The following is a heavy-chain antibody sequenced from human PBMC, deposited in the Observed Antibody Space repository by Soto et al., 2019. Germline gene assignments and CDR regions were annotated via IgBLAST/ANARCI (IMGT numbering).Heavy chain of an antibody. D-gene: IGHD2-15*01. CDR1: GGSFSGYY. CDR3: VRVKVVVAADAFDI. CDR2: INHSGST. V-gene: IGHV4-34*01. J-gene: IGHJ3*02. Sequence: QVQLQQWGAGLLKPSETLSLSCAVYGGSFSGYYWSWIRQPPGKGLEWIGEINHSGSTNYNPSLKSRVTISVDTSKNQFSLKLSSVTAADTAVYYCVRVKVVVAADAFDIWGQRTMVTVSS.